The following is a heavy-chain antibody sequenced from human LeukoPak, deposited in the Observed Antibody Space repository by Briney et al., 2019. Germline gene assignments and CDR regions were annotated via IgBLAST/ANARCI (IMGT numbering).Heavy chain of an antibody. V-gene: IGHV3-53*01. D-gene: IGHD1-26*01. J-gene: IGHJ4*02. Sequence: GGSLRLSCAASGFTVSSNYMSWVRQAPGKGLEWVSVIYSGGSTYYADSVKGRFTISRDNSKNKLYLQMNTLRAEDTAVYYCARYRYSGSYPLDYWGQGTLVTVSS. CDR3: ARYRYSGSYPLDY. CDR2: IYSGGST. CDR1: GFTVSSNY.